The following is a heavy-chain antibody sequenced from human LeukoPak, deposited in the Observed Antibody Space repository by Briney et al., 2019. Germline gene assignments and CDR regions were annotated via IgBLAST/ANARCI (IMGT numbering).Heavy chain of an antibody. CDR2: VFYNGST. J-gene: IGHJ4*02. CDR3: ARQHYGDPTFFDH. Sequence: SETLSLTCTVSGVSINDFYWSWIRQTPGKGLEWIGNVFYNGSTIYNPSLKTRIIISLVPSRNQFSLKLTSVTAADTALYFCARQHYGDPTFFDHWGQGTLVTVPS. CDR1: GVSINDFY. D-gene: IGHD4-17*01. V-gene: IGHV4-59*08.